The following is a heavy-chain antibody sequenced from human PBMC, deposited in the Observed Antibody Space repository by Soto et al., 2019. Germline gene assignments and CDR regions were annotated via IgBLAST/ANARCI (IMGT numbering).Heavy chain of an antibody. CDR2: IYYSGST. J-gene: IGHJ4*02. CDR1: GGSISSGDYY. D-gene: IGHD3-9*01. CDR3: ARGGEDILTGYSYFDY. V-gene: IGHV4-30-4*01. Sequence: SETLSRTCTVSGGSISSGDYYWSWIRQPPGKGLEWIGHIYYSGSTYYNPSLKSRVTISVDTSKNQFSLKLSSVTAADTAVYCCARGGEDILTGYSYFDYWGQGTLVTVSS.